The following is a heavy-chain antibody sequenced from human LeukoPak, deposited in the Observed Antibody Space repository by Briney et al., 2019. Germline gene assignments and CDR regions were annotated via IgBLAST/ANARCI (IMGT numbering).Heavy chain of an antibody. Sequence: SVKVSRKASGGTFSSYAISWVRQAPGQGLEWMGRIIPILGIANYAQKFQGRVTITADKSTSTAYMELSSLRSEDTAVYYCARRAIFGVALTPFSSWGQGTLVTVSS. CDR3: ARRAIFGVALTPFSS. V-gene: IGHV1-69*04. CDR1: GGTFSSYA. CDR2: IIPILGIA. D-gene: IGHD3-3*01. J-gene: IGHJ5*02.